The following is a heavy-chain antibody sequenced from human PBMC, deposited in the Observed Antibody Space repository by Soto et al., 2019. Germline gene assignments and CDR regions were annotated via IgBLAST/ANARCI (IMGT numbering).Heavy chain of an antibody. D-gene: IGHD1-1*01. CDR3: ARDWKGAEGFDP. J-gene: IGHJ5*02. V-gene: IGHV1-18*04. CDR2: ISGYNGNT. Sequence: ASVKVSCKASGYSFISYGISWVRQAHGQGLEWMGWISGYNGNTNYAQKLQGRVTMTTDTSTTTSYMELRSLTSDDTAVYFCARDWKGAEGFDPWGQGTLVTVSS. CDR1: GYSFISYG.